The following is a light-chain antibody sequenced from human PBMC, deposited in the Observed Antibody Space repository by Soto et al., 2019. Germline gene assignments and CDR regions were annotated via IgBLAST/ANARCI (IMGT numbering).Light chain of an antibody. CDR2: GAS. J-gene: IGKJ5*01. V-gene: IGKV3-15*01. CDR3: QQYGSSPIT. CDR1: QSVSSN. Sequence: EKVMTQSPTPPSLSPGERATPSCMASQSVSSNLAWYQQKPGQAPRLLIYGASTRATGIPARFSGSGSGTEFTLTISRLEPEDFAVYYCQQYGSSPITFGQGTRLEIK.